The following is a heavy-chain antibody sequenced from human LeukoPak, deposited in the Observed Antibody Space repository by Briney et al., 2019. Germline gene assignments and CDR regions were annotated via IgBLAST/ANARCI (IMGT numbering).Heavy chain of an antibody. V-gene: IGHV4-59*08. D-gene: IGHD5-24*01. CDR1: GGSISSYF. CDR3: ARHPRWLQFGFDY. CDR2: IYYSGST. J-gene: IGHJ4*02. Sequence: SETLSLTCTVSGGSISSYFWSWIRQPPGKGLEWIGYIYYSGSTNYNPSLKSRVTISVDTSKNQFSLKLSSVTAADTAVYYCARHPRWLQFGFDYWGQGTLVTVSS.